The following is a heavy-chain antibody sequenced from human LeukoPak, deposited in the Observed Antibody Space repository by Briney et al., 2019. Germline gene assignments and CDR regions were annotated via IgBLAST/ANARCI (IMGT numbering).Heavy chain of an antibody. CDR2: ISGSGGST. V-gene: IGHV3-23*01. J-gene: IGHJ5*02. CDR3: AKAHELRCFDWFGDPLLGSHH. CDR1: GFTFSSYA. Sequence: GGSLRLSCAASGFTFSSYAMSWVRQAPGKGLEWVSAISGSGGSTYYADSVKGRFTISGDNSKNTLYLQMNSLRAEDTAVYYCAKAHELRCFDWFGDPLLGSHHWGQGTLVTVSS. D-gene: IGHD3-9*01.